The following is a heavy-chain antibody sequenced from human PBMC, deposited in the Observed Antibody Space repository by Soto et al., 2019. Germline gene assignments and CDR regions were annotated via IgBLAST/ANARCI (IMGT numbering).Heavy chain of an antibody. CDR3: ARSVAVPGAHIDY. Sequence: TSETLSLTCSVSDGSISGSYWSWIRQSPGKGLEWLGYVYYTGSTNYSPSLRSRVSISVDTSKNEFSLRLSSVTAADTAVYFCARSVAVPGAHIDYWGQGTQVTVS. CDR1: DGSISGSY. J-gene: IGHJ4*02. D-gene: IGHD6-19*01. V-gene: IGHV4-59*01. CDR2: VYYTGST.